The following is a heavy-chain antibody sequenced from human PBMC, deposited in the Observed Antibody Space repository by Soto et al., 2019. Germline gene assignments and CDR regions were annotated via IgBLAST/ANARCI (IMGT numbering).Heavy chain of an antibody. CDR3: ARELRFGEDYYGMDV. Sequence: QVQLQESGPGLVKPSQTLSLTCTVSGGSISSGGYYWSWIRQHPGKGLEWIGYIYYSGSTYYNPSLKSRVTISVETSKNQFSLKLSSVTAADTAVYYCARELRFGEDYYGMDVWGQGPTGTVSS. CDR1: GGSISSGGYY. D-gene: IGHD3-10*01. CDR2: IYYSGST. V-gene: IGHV4-31*03. J-gene: IGHJ6*02.